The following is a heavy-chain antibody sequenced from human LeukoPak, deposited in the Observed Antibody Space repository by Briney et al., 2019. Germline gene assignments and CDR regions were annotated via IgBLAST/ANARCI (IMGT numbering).Heavy chain of an antibody. Sequence: GGSLRLSFAPPGFSFSSYAMSWVRQAPGKGLGWVSGISSSGGSPYYADSVQGRFTISRDNSKNTLFLQMTGLRAEDTAVYYCADLGTTYYYDRSTYWGQGTLVAVSS. D-gene: IGHD3-22*01. CDR2: ISSSGGSP. J-gene: IGHJ4*02. CDR3: ADLGTTYYYDRSTY. CDR1: GFSFSSYA. V-gene: IGHV3-23*01.